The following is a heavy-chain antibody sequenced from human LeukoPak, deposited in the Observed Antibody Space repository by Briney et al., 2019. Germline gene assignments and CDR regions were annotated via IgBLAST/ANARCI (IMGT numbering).Heavy chain of an antibody. CDR3: ARSFFEWLSLNV. J-gene: IGHJ6*02. V-gene: IGHV4-39*01. D-gene: IGHD3-3*01. CDR1: GGSISSSSYY. Sequence: SSETLSLTCTVSGGSISSSSYYWGWIRQPPGKGLEWIGSIYYSGSTYYNPSLKSRVTISVDTSKNQFSLKLSSVTAADTAVYYCARSFFEWLSLNVWGQGTTVTVSS. CDR2: IYYSGST.